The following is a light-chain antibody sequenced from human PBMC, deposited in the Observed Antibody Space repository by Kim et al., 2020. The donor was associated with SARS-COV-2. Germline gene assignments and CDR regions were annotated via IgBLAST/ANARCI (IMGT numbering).Light chain of an antibody. CDR3: QQDYNLLT. J-gene: IGKJ1*01. V-gene: IGKV3D-7*01. CDR1: QSVSSSY. CDR2: GAS. Sequence: PGEGVTLPCRASQSVSSSYLTWYQQKPGQAPRLLIYGASTRATGIPARFSGSGSGTDFTLTISSLQPEDFAVYYCQQDYNLLTFGQGTKVDIK.